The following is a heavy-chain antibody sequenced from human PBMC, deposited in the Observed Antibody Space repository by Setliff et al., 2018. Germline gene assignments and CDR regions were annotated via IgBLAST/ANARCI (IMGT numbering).Heavy chain of an antibody. CDR2: IFHSGST. V-gene: IGHV4-4*02. D-gene: IGHD6-19*01. Sequence: SETLSLTCAVSGGSITSSNWGSWVRQPPGQGLEWIGEIFHSGSTAYSPSLKSRVTISVDKSKNQFSLKLNSVTAADTAVYYCVRREIAVAGDPFEPWGQGTQVTVSS. J-gene: IGHJ4*02. CDR3: VRREIAVAGDPFEP. CDR1: GGSITSSNW.